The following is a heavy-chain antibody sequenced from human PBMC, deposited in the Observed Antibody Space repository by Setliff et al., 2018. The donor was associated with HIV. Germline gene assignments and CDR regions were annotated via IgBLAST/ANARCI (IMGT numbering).Heavy chain of an antibody. J-gene: IGHJ1*01. CDR2: FDPEDGET. CDR1: GYTLTELS. V-gene: IGHV1-24*01. D-gene: IGHD6-13*01. Sequence: ASVKVSCKISGYTLTELSIHWVRQAPGKGLEWMANFDPEDGETFYAQKFLGRLTMTEDTSTDTAYMELSSLRSDDTAMYHCATDPGYSSTWYSESFQHWGQGTVVTVSS. CDR3: ATDPGYSSTWYSESFQH.